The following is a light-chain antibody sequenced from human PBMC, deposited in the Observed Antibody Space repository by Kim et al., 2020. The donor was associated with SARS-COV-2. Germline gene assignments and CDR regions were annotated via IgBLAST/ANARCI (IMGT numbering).Light chain of an antibody. J-gene: IGLJ3*02. CDR2: GKN. CDR3: SSRDSGGGHWV. V-gene: IGLV3-19*01. Sequence: SSELTQDPAVSVALGQTVRLTCQGDSLRSYHASWYQQKPGQAPLLVAYGKNSRPTRIPDRFSASTSGNTGSLTITGAQAEDEADYYCSSRDSGGGHWVFGGGTQLTVL. CDR1: SLRSYH.